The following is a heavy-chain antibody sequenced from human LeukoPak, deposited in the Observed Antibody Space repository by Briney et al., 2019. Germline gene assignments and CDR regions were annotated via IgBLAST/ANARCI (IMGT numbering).Heavy chain of an antibody. D-gene: IGHD2-15*01. CDR1: GFTFSSYA. J-gene: IGHJ4*02. CDR2: ISYDGSNK. CDR3: AKAPVTTCSGAYCYPFDY. Sequence: GGSLRLSCAASGFTFSSYAMHWVRQAPGKGLEWVALISYDGSNKYYADSVKGRFTISRDNSKNTLYLQMNNLRAEDTAVYYCAKAPVTTCSGAYCYPFDYWGQGTLVTVSS. V-gene: IGHV3-30*04.